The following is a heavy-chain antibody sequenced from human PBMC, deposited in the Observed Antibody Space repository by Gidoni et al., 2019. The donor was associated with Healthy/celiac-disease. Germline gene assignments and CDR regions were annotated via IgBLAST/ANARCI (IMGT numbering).Heavy chain of an antibody. Sequence: EVQLLESGGGLVQPGGSLRLSCAASGFTFSSYALSWVRQAPGKGLEWVSAISGSGGSTYYADSVNGRFTISRDNSKNTLYLQMNSLRAEDTAVYYCAKGDSAYYYDSSGSYWGQGTLVTVSS. CDR1: GFTFSSYA. CDR2: ISGSGGST. CDR3: AKGDSAYYYDSSGSY. V-gene: IGHV3-23*01. D-gene: IGHD3-22*01. J-gene: IGHJ4*02.